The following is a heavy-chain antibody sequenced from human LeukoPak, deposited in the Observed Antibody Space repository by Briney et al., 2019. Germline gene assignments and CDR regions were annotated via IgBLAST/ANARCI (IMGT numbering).Heavy chain of an antibody. CDR1: GDSISSYY. Sequence: PSETLSLTCTVSGDSISSYYWSWIRQPPGKGLEWIGYIYYSGSTNYNPSLKSRVTISVDTSKNQFSLKLSSVTSADTAVYYCARAHGYSYGYGTPFDPWGQGTLVTVSS. D-gene: IGHD5-18*01. J-gene: IGHJ5*02. CDR3: ARAHGYSYGYGTPFDP. V-gene: IGHV4-59*12. CDR2: IYYSGST.